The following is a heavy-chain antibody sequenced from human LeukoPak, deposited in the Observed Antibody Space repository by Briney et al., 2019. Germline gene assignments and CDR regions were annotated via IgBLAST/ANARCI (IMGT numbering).Heavy chain of an antibody. CDR1: AGSISSGSYY. V-gene: IGHV4-61*02. CDR3: ARDEDYGVFDY. Sequence: SETLSLTCTVSAGSISSGSYYCTWIRQPAGKGLEWIGRIYTSGSTNYNPSLKSRVTISVDTSKNQFSLKLSSVTAADTAVYYCARDEDYGVFDYWGQGTLVTVSS. J-gene: IGHJ4*02. CDR2: IYTSGST. D-gene: IGHD4/OR15-4a*01.